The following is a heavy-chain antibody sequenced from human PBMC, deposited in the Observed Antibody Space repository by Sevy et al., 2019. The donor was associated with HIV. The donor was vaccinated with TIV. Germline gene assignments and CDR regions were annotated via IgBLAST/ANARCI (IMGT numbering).Heavy chain of an antibody. CDR3: ASEVGSSGLRGSFDY. D-gene: IGHD6-19*01. J-gene: IGHJ4*02. CDR2: IYYSGST. V-gene: IGHV4-31*03. Sequence: SETLSLTCTVSGGSISSGGYYWSWIRQHPGKGLEWIGYIYYSGSTYYNPSLKSRVTISVDTSKNQFSLKLSSVTAADTAVYYCASEVGSSGLRGSFDYWGQRTLVTVSS. CDR1: GGSISSGGYY.